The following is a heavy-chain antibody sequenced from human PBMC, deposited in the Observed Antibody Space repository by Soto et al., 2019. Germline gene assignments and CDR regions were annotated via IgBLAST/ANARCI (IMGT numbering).Heavy chain of an antibody. CDR3: AKDRSSWENGFDP. CDR1: GFTFSSYG. Sequence: QVQLVESGGGVVQPGRSLRLSCAASGFTFSSYGMHWVRQAPGKGLEWVAVISYDGSNKYYADSVKGRFTISRDNSKNTLYLQMNSLRSEDTAVYYCAKDRSSWENGFDPWGQGTLVTVSS. J-gene: IGHJ5*02. D-gene: IGHD6-13*01. CDR2: ISYDGSNK. V-gene: IGHV3-30*18.